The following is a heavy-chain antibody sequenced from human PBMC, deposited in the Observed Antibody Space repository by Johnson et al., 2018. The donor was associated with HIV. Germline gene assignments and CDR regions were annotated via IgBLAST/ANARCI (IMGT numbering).Heavy chain of an antibody. CDR1: GFSFGSYG. J-gene: IGHJ3*02. CDR3: ARVSKYYDSIRGAFDI. Sequence: QVQLVESGGGVVQPGGSLRLSCAASGFSFGSYGMHWVRQAPGKGLEWVAVISYDGSEKYYADSVKGRFTLSRDNSKNTLYLQMNSLRAEDTAVYYCARVSKYYDSIRGAFDIWGQGTMVTVSS. CDR2: ISYDGSEK. V-gene: IGHV3-30*19. D-gene: IGHD3-22*01.